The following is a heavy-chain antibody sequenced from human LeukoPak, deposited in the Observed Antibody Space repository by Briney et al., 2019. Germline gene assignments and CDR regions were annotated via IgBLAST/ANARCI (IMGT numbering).Heavy chain of an antibody. CDR2: IYHSGST. Sequence: SQTLSLTCAVSGGSISSGGYSWSWIRQPPGTGLEWIGYIYHSGSTYYNPSLKSRVTISVDRSKNQFSLKLSSVTAAGTAVYYCARTYYDFWSGYYTEAGWFDPWGQGTLVTVSS. CDR3: ARTYYDFWSGYYTEAGWFDP. J-gene: IGHJ5*02. V-gene: IGHV4-30-2*01. CDR1: GGSISSGGYS. D-gene: IGHD3-3*01.